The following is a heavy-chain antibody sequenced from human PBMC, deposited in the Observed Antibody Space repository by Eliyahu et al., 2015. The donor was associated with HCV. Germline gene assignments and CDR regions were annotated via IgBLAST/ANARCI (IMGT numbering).Heavy chain of an antibody. V-gene: IGHV4-61*02. CDR3: ARVEAGGGKDY. Sequence: QMQLQESGPGLVKPSQTLSLTCTVSGASVTSGDSYWNWIRQPAGKGLEWIGHIYTSGSTEYNSSLKSRVTILVDTSKNRFSLKLSSVTAADTAVYYCARVEAGGGKDYWGHGALVTVSS. CDR2: IYTSGST. D-gene: IGHD4-23*01. J-gene: IGHJ4*01. CDR1: GASVTSGDSY.